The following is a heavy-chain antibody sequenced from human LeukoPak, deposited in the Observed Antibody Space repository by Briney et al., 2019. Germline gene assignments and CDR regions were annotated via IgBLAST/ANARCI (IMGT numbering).Heavy chain of an antibody. D-gene: IGHD6-19*01. CDR1: GYTFTDYY. J-gene: IGHJ4*02. Sequence: ASVKVSCKASGYTFTDYYMHWVRQAPGQGLEWMGWINPNSAGTNFAQKFQGRVTMTRDTSISTAYMELSRLRSDDTAVYFCARDLRRAVAGPGGVDYWGQGTLVTVSS. V-gene: IGHV1-2*02. CDR3: ARDLRRAVAGPGGVDY. CDR2: INPNSAGT.